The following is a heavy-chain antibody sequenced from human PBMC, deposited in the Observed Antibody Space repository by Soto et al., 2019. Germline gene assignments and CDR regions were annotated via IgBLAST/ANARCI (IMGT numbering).Heavy chain of an antibody. V-gene: IGHV4-4*02. J-gene: IGHJ4*02. CDR2: IYHSGST. D-gene: IGHD6-19*01. CDR3: ASREDSSGWYYFDY. CDR1: GGSISSSNW. Sequence: SETLSLTCAVSGGSISSSNWWSWVRQPPGKGLEWIGEIYHSGSTNYNPSLKSRVTISVDKSKNQFSLKLSSVTAADTAVYYCASREDSSGWYYFDYWGQGNLVTVSS.